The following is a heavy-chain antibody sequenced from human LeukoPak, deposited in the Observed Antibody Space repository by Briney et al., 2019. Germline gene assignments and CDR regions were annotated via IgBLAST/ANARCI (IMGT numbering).Heavy chain of an antibody. CDR2: ISGSGDNT. CDR1: GFTFSTYA. V-gene: IGHV3-23*01. Sequence: PGGSLRLSCAASGFTFSTYAMSWVSQAPGKRLEWVSGISGSGDNTNYADCVKGRFTISRDNSKNTLSLQMSSLRVEDTAVYYCARDRSCTGGSCYMDVWGRGTTVTVSS. D-gene: IGHD2-15*01. J-gene: IGHJ6*03. CDR3: ARDRSCTGGSCYMDV.